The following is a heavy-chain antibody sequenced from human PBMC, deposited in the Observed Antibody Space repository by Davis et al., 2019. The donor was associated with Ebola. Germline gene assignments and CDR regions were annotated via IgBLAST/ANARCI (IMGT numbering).Heavy chain of an antibody. CDR2: IYSGGST. V-gene: IGHV3-66*01. CDR1: AFTVSSNY. D-gene: IGHD6-6*01. CDR3: ARGRYSSSSVYFDY. J-gene: IGHJ4*02. Sequence: PGGSLRLSCAASAFTVSSNYMSWVRQAPGKGLEWVSVIYSGGSTYYADSVKGRFTISRDNSKNTLYLQMNSLRDEDTAVYYCARGRYSSSSVYFDYWGQGTLVTVSS.